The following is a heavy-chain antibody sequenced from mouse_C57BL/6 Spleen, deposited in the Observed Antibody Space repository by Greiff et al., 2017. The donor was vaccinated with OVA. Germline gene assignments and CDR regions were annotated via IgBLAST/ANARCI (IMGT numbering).Heavy chain of an antibody. V-gene: IGHV5-17*01. CDR3: ARDGTRYFDY. J-gene: IGHJ2*01. Sequence: EVKLMESGGGLVKPGGSLKLSCAASGFTFSDYGMHWVRQAPEKGLEWVAYISSGSSTIYYADTVKGRFNISRDNAKNTLFLQMTSLRSEDTAMYYCARDGTRYFDYWGQGTTLTVSS. D-gene: IGHD4-1*01. CDR1: GFTFSDYG. CDR2: ISSGSSTI.